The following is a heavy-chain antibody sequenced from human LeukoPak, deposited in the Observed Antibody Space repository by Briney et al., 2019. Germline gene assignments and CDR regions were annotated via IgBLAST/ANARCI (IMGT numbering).Heavy chain of an antibody. CDR2: IYYSGST. J-gene: IGHJ4*02. CDR3: ARFLTDYRIGY. Sequence: SETLSLTCTVSGGSISSYYWSWIRQPPGKGLEWIGYIYYSGSTNYNPSLKSRVTISVDTSKNQFSLKLSSVTAADTAVYYCARFLTDYRIGYWGQGTLVTVSS. D-gene: IGHD4-11*01. CDR1: GGSISSYY. V-gene: IGHV4-59*01.